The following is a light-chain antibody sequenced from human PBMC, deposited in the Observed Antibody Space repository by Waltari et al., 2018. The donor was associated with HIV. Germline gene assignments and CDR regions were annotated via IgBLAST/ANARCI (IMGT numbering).Light chain of an antibody. V-gene: IGKV4-1*01. J-gene: IGKJ4*01. Sequence: DIVMTQSPDSLAVSLGERATINCKSSQSVLYSSNNKNYLAWYQRKPGQPPKLLIYWASTRQSGFPDRFSGSGSGTDFTLTISSLQAEDVAVYYCQQYYSTPLTFGGGTKVEIK. CDR1: QSVLYSSNNKNY. CDR2: WAS. CDR3: QQYYSTPLT.